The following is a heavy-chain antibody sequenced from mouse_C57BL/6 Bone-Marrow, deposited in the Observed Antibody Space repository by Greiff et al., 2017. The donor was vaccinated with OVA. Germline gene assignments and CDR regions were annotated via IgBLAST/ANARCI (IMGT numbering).Heavy chain of an antibody. Sequence: EVQLQQSGAELVRPGASVKLSCTASGFNIKDYHMHWVKQRPEQGLEWIGRIDPEDGDTEYAPKFQGKATMTADTSSNTAYLQLSSLTSEDTAVYYGTLYDGYSYSYAIDYWGQGTSVTVSS. J-gene: IGHJ4*01. CDR1: GFNIKDYH. D-gene: IGHD2-3*01. CDR3: TLYDGYSYSYAIDY. V-gene: IGHV14-1*01. CDR2: IDPEDGDT.